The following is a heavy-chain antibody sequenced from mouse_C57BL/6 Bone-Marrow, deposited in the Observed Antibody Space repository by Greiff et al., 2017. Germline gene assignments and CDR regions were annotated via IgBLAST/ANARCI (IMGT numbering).Heavy chain of an antibody. CDR1: GYTFTSYW. J-gene: IGHJ3*01. CDR2: IYPGSGST. D-gene: IGHD4-1*01. Sequence: VQLQQPGAELVKPGASVKMSCKASGYTFTSYWITWVKQRPGQGLEWIGDIYPGSGSTNYNEKFKSKATLTVDTSSSTAYMQLSSLTSEDSAVYYCARWVLLTAWFAYWGQGTLVTVSA. V-gene: IGHV1-55*01. CDR3: ARWVLLTAWFAY.